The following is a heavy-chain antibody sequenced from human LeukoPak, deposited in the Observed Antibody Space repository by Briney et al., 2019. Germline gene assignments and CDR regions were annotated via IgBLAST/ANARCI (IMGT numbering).Heavy chain of an antibody. CDR3: VRDVPHNWFDT. V-gene: IGHV3-74*01. J-gene: IGHJ5*02. CDR1: GITFGNNW. Sequence: GGSLRLSCAASGITFGNNWMHWVRQGPGKGLVWISRISSDGGGAIYADSVKGRFTVSRDNAKNTLYLQMNSLRAEDTAVYYCVRDVPHNWFDTWGQGTLVTVSS. CDR2: ISSDGGGA.